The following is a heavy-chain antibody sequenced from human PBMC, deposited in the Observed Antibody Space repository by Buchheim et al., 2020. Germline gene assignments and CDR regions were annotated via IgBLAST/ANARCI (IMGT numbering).Heavy chain of an antibody. CDR2: SGGSGGAA. Sequence: EVQLLESGGGLVQPGESLRLSCAASGFTFSIFAISWVRQAPGKGVKWVSTSGGSGGAAHYADSVKGRFTVSRDPSKNTLYLQMHSLRAEDTARYYCALKYYDSRSYSYFDYWGQGTL. D-gene: IGHD3-22*01. J-gene: IGHJ4*02. V-gene: IGHV3-23*01. CDR1: GFTFSIFA. CDR3: ALKYYDSRSYSYFDY.